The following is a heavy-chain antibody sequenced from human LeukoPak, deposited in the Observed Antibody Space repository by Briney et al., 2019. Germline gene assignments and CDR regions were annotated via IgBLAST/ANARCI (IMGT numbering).Heavy chain of an antibody. V-gene: IGHV3-7*01. CDR3: ARGGGYSYGSFDY. D-gene: IGHD5-18*01. CDR2: IKEDGSEK. J-gene: IGHJ4*02. Sequence: GGSLRLSCAASGFRFNTYWMSWVRQAPGKGLEWVANIKEDGSEKYYVDSVKGRFTISRDNAKNTLYLQMNSLRAEDTAVYYCARGGGYSYGSFDYWGRGTLVTVSS. CDR1: GFRFNTYW.